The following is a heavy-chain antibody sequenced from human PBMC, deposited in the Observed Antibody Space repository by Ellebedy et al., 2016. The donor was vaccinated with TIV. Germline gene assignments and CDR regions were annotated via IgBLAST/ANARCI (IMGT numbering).Heavy chain of an antibody. V-gene: IGHV3-7*01. D-gene: IGHD3-22*01. CDR2: IKPDGSEK. Sequence: GESLKISCAASGFTFSNYWMSWVRQAPGKGPEWVANIKPDGSEKYYVDSVKGRFTISRDNAKKSLYLQMNSLRAEDTAVYYCARGDYYDTSGNYIDAFDIWGQGTMVTVSS. CDR1: GFTFSNYW. J-gene: IGHJ3*02. CDR3: ARGDYYDTSGNYIDAFDI.